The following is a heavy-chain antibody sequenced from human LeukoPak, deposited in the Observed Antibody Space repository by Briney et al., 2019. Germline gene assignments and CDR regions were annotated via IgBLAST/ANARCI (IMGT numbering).Heavy chain of an antibody. D-gene: IGHD3-9*01. Sequence: GGSLRLSCAASGFTFSSYAMHWVRQAPGKGLEWVAVISYDGSNKYYADSVKSRFTISRDNSKNTLYLQMNSLRAEDTAVYYCANDILTGYPVDYWGQGTLVTVSS. J-gene: IGHJ4*02. CDR2: ISYDGSNK. V-gene: IGHV3-30*04. CDR1: GFTFSSYA. CDR3: ANDILTGYPVDY.